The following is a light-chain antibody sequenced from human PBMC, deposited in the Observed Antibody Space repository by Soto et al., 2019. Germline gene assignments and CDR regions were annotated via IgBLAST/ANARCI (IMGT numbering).Light chain of an antibody. CDR3: QQYYSYPLT. CDR1: QSISSW. Sequence: DIQMTQSPSTLSASVGDRVTITCRASQSISSWLAWYQQKPGKAPKLLIYKASSLESEVPSRFSGSGSGTEFTLTISSLQPDDFATYYCQQYYSYPLTFGGGTKVEIK. J-gene: IGKJ4*01. CDR2: KAS. V-gene: IGKV1-5*03.